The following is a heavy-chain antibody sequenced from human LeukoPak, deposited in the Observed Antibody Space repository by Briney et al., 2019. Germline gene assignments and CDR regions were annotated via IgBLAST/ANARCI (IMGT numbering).Heavy chain of an antibody. CDR2: IPYDGTNK. J-gene: IGHJ6*02. V-gene: IGHV3-30-3*01. CDR3: ARDGNSGWYTGENYYYYGMDV. Sequence: GGSLRLSCAASGFTFSSFAMHWVRQAPDKGLEWVAVIPYDGTNKDYADSVKGRFTMSRDNSKNTLYLQMNSLRLEDTALYYCARDGNSGWYTGENYYYYGMDVWGQGTTVSVSS. CDR1: GFTFSSFA. D-gene: IGHD6-19*01.